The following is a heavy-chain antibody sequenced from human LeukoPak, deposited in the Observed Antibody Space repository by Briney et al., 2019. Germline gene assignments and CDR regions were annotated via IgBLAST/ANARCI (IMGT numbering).Heavy chain of an antibody. CDR3: ARRPAIFMDGVYYYSMDI. V-gene: IGHV4-61*01. J-gene: IGHJ6*02. Sequence: PSETLSLTCSVSGGAISSARYYWSWIRQPPGKGLEWIGYVYFSGSTKYNPSLRSRVTISVDTSKNEFSLKLSSVTAADTAVYYCARRPAIFMDGVYYYSMDIWGQGTTVTVSS. D-gene: IGHD2-2*01. CDR1: GGAISSARYY. CDR2: VYFSGST.